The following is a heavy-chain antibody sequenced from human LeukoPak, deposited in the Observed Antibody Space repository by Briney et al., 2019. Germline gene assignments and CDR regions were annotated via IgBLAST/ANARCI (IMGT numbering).Heavy chain of an antibody. CDR1: GFTFSSYG. V-gene: IGHV3-33*01. D-gene: IGHD2-2*01. Sequence: PEGSPRLSCAASGFTFSSYGMHRVRQAPGKGLEWVAVIWYDGSNKYYADSVKGRFTISRDNSKNTLYLQMNSLRAEDTAVYYCARDWDSSTIDYWGQGTLVTVSS. J-gene: IGHJ4*02. CDR3: ARDWDSSTIDY. CDR2: IWYDGSNK.